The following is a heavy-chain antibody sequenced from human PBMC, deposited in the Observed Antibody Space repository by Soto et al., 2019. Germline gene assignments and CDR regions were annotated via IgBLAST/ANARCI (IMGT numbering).Heavy chain of an antibody. J-gene: IGHJ6*03. CDR1: GFSLSTSGVG. D-gene: IGHD6-13*01. CDR3: AHSDHYRYSSSWSGYYYYYYYMDV. V-gene: IGHV2-5*02. CDR2: IYWDDDK. Sequence: SGPTLVNPTQTPTLTCTFSGFSLSTSGVGVGWIRQPPGKALEWLALIYWDDDKRYSPSLKSRLTITKDTSKNQVVITMNNMDPVDTATYYCAHSDHYRYSSSWSGYYYYYYYMDVWGKGTTVTVSS.